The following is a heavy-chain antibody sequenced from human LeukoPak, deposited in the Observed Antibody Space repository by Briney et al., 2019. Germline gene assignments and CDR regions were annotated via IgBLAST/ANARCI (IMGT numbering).Heavy chain of an antibody. CDR1: GFTFSSYG. V-gene: IGHV3-33*01. CDR2: IWYDGSNK. D-gene: IGHD3-10*01. J-gene: IGHJ4*02. Sequence: GGSLRLSCAASGFTFSSYGMHWVRQAPGKGLERVAVIWYDGSNKYYADSVKGRFTISRDNSKNTLYLQMNSLRAEDTAVYYCARDVRRFPDYWGQGTLVTVSS. CDR3: ARDVRRFPDY.